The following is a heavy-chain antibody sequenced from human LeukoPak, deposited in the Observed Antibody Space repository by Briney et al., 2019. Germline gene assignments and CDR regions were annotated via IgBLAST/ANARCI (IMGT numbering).Heavy chain of an antibody. V-gene: IGHV1-2*02. CDR2: VFPHSGDT. D-gene: IGHD5/OR15-5a*01. CDR1: GYTFTDYY. J-gene: IGHJ1*01. CDR3: ARPPRDLVSAAPFPF. Sequence: SVKVSCKASGYTFTDYYVHWVRQAPGEGLEWVGWVFPHSGDTYYAQRFHGRVAMTTDTSINTAYMELSRLKADDTGVYFCARPPRDLVSAAPFPFWGQGTLVTVSS.